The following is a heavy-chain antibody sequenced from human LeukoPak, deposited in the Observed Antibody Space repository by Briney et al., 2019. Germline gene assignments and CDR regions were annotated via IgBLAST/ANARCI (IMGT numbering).Heavy chain of an antibody. Sequence: GGSLRLSCAASGFTFSSYSMNWVRQAPGKGLEWVSSISSSSSYIYYADSVKGRFTISRDNAKNSLYLQMNSLRAEDTAVYYCARDRGEGQQLVPFDYWGQGTLVTVSS. CDR2: ISSSSSYI. V-gene: IGHV3-21*01. D-gene: IGHD6-13*01. CDR3: ARDRGEGQQLVPFDY. J-gene: IGHJ4*02. CDR1: GFTFSSYS.